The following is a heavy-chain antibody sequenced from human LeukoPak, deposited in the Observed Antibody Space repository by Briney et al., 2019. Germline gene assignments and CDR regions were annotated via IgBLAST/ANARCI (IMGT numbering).Heavy chain of an antibody. J-gene: IGHJ4*02. CDR1: GDSMTRGGYY. Sequence: SETLSLTCTVSGDSMTRGGYYWSWVRQHPGKGLEWIGFIYHSGTTFYNPSLEGRAAISVDTSQNQFSLKLTSVIAADTAVYYCARAVDYRNYFDYWGQGTLVTVSS. D-gene: IGHD4-11*01. CDR3: ARAVDYRNYFDY. CDR2: IYHSGTT. V-gene: IGHV4-31*03.